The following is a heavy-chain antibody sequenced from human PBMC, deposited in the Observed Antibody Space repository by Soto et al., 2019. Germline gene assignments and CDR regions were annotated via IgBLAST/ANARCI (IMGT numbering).Heavy chain of an antibody. D-gene: IGHD3-16*01. V-gene: IGHV3-48*02. CDR2: ISSSSSTI. J-gene: IGHJ4*02. CDR1: GFTFSSYS. Sequence: GGSLRLSCAASGFTFSSYSMNWVRQAPGKGLEWVSYISSSSSTIYYVDSVKGRFTISRDNAKNSLYLQMNSLRDEDTAVYYCAIDPIRQAPGFGLGYCGQGTLVTVSS. CDR3: AIDPIRQAPGFGLGY.